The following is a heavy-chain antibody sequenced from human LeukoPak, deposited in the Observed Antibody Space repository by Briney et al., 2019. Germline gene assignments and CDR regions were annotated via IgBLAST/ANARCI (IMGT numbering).Heavy chain of an antibody. Sequence: PGGSLRLSCEASGFSFRSYGMSWVRQAPGKGLEWVSGISGSGDNTYYTDSVKGRFTISRDNSKNTLYLQMNSLRAEDTAVYYCAKCWTSDGVCLNFDHWGQGALVTVSS. CDR3: AKCWTSDGVCLNFDH. CDR1: GFSFRSYG. D-gene: IGHD2-8*01. CDR2: ISGSGDNT. J-gene: IGHJ4*02. V-gene: IGHV3-23*01.